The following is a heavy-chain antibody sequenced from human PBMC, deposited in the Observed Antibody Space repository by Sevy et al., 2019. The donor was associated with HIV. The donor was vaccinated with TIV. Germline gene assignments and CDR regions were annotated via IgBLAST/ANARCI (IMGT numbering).Heavy chain of an antibody. Sequence: SETLSLTCTVSGGSISNTTNYWDWIRQPPGKGLEWIATISYTGSTYYNPSLGSRLTVSVDTSKNQFSLKLSSVTAADTAVYYCARHEYGDYVGWFDPWGQGTLVTVSS. V-gene: IGHV4-39*01. J-gene: IGHJ5*02. CDR1: GGSISNTTNY. CDR3: ARHEYGDYVGWFDP. CDR2: ISYTGST. D-gene: IGHD4-17*01.